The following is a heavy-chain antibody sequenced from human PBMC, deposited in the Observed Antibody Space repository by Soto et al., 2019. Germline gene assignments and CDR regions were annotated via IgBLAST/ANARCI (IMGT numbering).Heavy chain of an antibody. V-gene: IGHV6-1*01. Sequence: QTLSLACAISGYSVASNTAAWNLIRASPSRGLEWLGRTYYRSNWRHDYAVSVKSRITVNPDTSKNHFSLQLNSVTPDDTAVYYCARGVAGSGFDLWGQGTLVTVSS. J-gene: IGHJ4*02. D-gene: IGHD6-19*01. CDR2: TYYRSNWRH. CDR3: ARGVAGSGFDL. CDR1: GYSVASNTAA.